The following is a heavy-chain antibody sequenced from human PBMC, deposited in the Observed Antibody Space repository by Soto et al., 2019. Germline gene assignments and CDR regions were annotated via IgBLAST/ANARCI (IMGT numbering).Heavy chain of an antibody. V-gene: IGHV4-31*03. J-gene: IGHJ5*02. D-gene: IGHD3-10*01. Sequence: QVQLQESGPGLVKPSQTLSLTCTVSGGSISSGGYYWSWIRQHPGKGLEWIGYIYYSGSTYYNPSLKSRVTISVDTSKNQCSLKLSSGTAADTAVYYCARILYGSGSYKGVGWFDPWGQGTLVTVSS. CDR1: GGSISSGGYY. CDR3: ARILYGSGSYKGVGWFDP. CDR2: IYYSGST.